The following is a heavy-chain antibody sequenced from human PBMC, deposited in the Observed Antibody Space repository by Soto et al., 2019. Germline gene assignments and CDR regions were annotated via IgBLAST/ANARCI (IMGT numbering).Heavy chain of an antibody. D-gene: IGHD3-16*01. CDR1: GFTFRTYG. CDR2: FWYDGSNK. V-gene: IGHV3-33*01. Sequence: VGSLRLSCAASGFTFRTYGMHWVRQAPGKGLEWVAIFWYDGSNKYYAESVKGRFTISRDNSKNTLYLQMNSLRAEDTAVYYCARDGTFGAKGGSLDIWGQGTMVTVSS. CDR3: ARDGTFGAKGGSLDI. J-gene: IGHJ3*02.